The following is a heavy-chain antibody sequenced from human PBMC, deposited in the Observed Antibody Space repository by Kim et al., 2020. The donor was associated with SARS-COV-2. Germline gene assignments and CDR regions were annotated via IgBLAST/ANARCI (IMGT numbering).Heavy chain of an antibody. D-gene: IGHD3-10*01. CDR3: AKTVYGSGNYADY. CDR2: IYSGGST. Sequence: GGSLRLSCAASGFTVSSNYMTWVRQAPGKGLEWVSVIYSGGSTYYADSVKGRFTISRDNSKNTLYLQMNSLRAEDTAVYYCAKTVYGSGNYADYWGQGTLVTVSS. J-gene: IGHJ4*02. V-gene: IGHV3-53*01. CDR1: GFTVSSNY.